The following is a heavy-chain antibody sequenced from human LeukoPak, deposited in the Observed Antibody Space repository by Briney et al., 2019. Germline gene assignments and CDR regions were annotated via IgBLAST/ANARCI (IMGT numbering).Heavy chain of an antibody. Sequence: GGSLRLSCAASGFTFSSYEMNWVRQAPGKGLEWVSHISSSASTIHYADSVKGRFTISRDNAKNSLYLQMNSLRAEDTAVYYCAELGITMIGGVWGKGTTVTISS. CDR2: ISSSASTI. CDR3: AELGITMIGGV. V-gene: IGHV3-48*03. J-gene: IGHJ6*04. CDR1: GFTFSSYE. D-gene: IGHD3-10*02.